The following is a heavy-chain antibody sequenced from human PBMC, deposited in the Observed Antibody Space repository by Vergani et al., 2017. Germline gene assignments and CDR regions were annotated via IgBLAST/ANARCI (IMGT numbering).Heavy chain of an antibody. D-gene: IGHD6-13*01. CDR1: GFTVSSNY. CDR3: ARVYSAAGTHFLYYYYGMDV. Sequence: EVQLVESGGGLIQPGGSLRLSCAASGFTVSSNYMSWVRQAPGKGLEWVSVIYSGGSTYYADSVKGRFTISRDNSKNTLYLQMNSLRAEDTAVYYCARVYSAAGTHFLYYYYGMDVWGQGTTVTVSS. J-gene: IGHJ6*02. V-gene: IGHV3-53*01. CDR2: IYSGGST.